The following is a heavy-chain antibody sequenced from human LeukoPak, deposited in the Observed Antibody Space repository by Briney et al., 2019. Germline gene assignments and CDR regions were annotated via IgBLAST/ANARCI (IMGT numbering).Heavy chain of an antibody. CDR1: VGSLSGYY. CDR2: INRRGGT. CDR3: ARGYSSLSEGWFDP. D-gene: IGHD6-6*01. J-gene: IGHJ5*02. Sequence: PSETLSLTXAVYVGSLSGYYWSWIRQPPGRGLEWMGKINRRGGTNYNQSLKSRVTISVDPSKDQFSLKLSAGTAADTAVYHCARGYSSLSEGWFDPWGQGTLVTVSS. V-gene: IGHV4-34*01.